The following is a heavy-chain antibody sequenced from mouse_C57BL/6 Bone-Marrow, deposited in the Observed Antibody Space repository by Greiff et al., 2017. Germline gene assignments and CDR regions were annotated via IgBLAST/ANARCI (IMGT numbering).Heavy chain of an antibody. Sequence: VKLVESGPGLVAPSQSLSITCTVSGFSLTSYGVDWVRQSPGKGLEGLGVIWGVGRTHYNSAFKSRLSISKDNSKSQVFLKMNSLQTDDTARYYCARSHYYRAMDYWGQGTSVTVSS. CDR3: ARSHYYRAMDY. D-gene: IGHD2-14*01. V-gene: IGHV2-6*01. CDR2: IWGVGRT. CDR1: GFSLTSYG. J-gene: IGHJ4*01.